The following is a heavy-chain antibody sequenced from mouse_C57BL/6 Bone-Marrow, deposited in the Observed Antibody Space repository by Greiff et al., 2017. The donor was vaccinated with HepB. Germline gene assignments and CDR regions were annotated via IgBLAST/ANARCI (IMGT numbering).Heavy chain of an antibody. CDR2: ISSGGSYT. CDR3: ARHVYAPFAY. J-gene: IGHJ3*01. V-gene: IGHV5-6*01. CDR1: GFTFSSYG. Sequence: EVQLQESGGDLVKPGGSLKLSCAASGFTFSSYGMSWVRQTPDKRLEWVATISSGGSYTYYPDSVKGRFTISRDNAKHTLYLQMSSLKSEDTAMYYCARHVYAPFAYWGQGTLVTVSA. D-gene: IGHD2-3*01.